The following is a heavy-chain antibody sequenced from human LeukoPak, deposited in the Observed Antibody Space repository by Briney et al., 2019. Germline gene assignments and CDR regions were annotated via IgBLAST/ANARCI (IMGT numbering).Heavy chain of an antibody. V-gene: IGHV5-51*01. Sequence: GESLKISCKGSGYSFTSYWIGWVRQMPGRGLEWVGLIYPGDSDTRYSPSFQRLVTISADKSISTAYLQWSSLKASDTAMYYCASLTGGKSTNWFDPWGQGTLVTVSS. CDR1: GYSFTSYW. CDR3: ASLTGGKSTNWFDP. D-gene: IGHD4-23*01. J-gene: IGHJ5*02. CDR2: IYPGDSDT.